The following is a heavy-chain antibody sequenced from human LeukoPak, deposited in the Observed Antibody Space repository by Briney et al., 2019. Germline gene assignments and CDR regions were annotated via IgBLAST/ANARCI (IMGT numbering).Heavy chain of an antibody. Sequence: GGSLRLSRVVSGFPFTNAWMSWVRQAPGKGLEWVGRINSETDGGTADYAAPVRGRFTMWRDDARSALYLQMNSLQTEDTAVYYCTPDLMDVWGKGTTVTVSS. CDR1: GFPFTNAW. CDR2: INSETDGGTA. CDR3: TPDLMDV. J-gene: IGHJ6*03. V-gene: IGHV3-15*01.